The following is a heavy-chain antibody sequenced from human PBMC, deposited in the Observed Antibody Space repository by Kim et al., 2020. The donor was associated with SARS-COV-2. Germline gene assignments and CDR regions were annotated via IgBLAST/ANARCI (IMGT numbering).Heavy chain of an antibody. Sequence: YSPSFQGHVPISAAKSISTAYLQWSRLKASDTAMYYCARHYSGSYYFDYWGQGTLVTVSS. D-gene: IGHD1-26*01. V-gene: IGHV5-10-1*01. CDR3: ARHYSGSYYFDY. J-gene: IGHJ4*02.